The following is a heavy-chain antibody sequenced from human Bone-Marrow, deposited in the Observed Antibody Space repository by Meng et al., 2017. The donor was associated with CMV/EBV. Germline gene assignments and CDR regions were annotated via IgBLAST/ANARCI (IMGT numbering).Heavy chain of an antibody. V-gene: IGHV3-74*01. D-gene: IGHD5-24*01. CDR2: INSDGSST. CDR3: AKSPRRDGYNWYHYFDY. CDR1: GFTFSSYW. J-gene: IGHJ4*02. Sequence: GESLKISCAVSGFTFSSYWMHWVRQAPGKGLVWVSRINSDGSSTSYADSVKGRFTISRDNAKNTLYLQMNSLRAEDTAVYYCAKSPRRDGYNWYHYFDYCGQGTLVTVSS.